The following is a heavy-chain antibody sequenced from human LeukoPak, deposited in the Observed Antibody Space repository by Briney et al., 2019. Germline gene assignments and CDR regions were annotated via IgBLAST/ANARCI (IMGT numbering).Heavy chain of an antibody. Sequence: ASVKVSCQASGYSFTSHYIHWVRQAPGQGLEWMGVFDPRAGSSSSAQKFQGRVTMTRDTSTTTVYMELSSLRSEDTAVYFCARDIVYCSGESCYHHYYGMDVWGQGTTVTVSS. CDR2: FDPRAGSS. J-gene: IGHJ6*02. CDR1: GYSFTSHY. CDR3: ARDIVYCSGESCYHHYYGMDV. D-gene: IGHD2-15*01. V-gene: IGHV1-46*01.